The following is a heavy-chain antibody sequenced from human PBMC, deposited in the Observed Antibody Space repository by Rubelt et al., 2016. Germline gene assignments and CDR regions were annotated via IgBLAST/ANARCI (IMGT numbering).Heavy chain of an antibody. J-gene: IGHJ5*02. CDR3: ARTLSSGWFDP. CDR2: MYYSGST. V-gene: IGHV4-59*01. CDR1: GGFISSYY. D-gene: IGHD3-22*01. Sequence: QVQLQESGPGLVKPPETLSLTCTVSGGFISSYYWSWIRQPPGKGLEWIGYMYYSGSTNYNPSRKSRVTISVDTSRNQFSLKLRSVTAADTAVYYCARTLSSGWFDPWGQGTLVTVSS.